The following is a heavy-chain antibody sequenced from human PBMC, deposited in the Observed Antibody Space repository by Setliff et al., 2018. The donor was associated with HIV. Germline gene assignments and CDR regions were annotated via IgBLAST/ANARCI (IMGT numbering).Heavy chain of an antibody. CDR1: GGSINNGPFY. V-gene: IGHV4-61*02. D-gene: IGHD2-15*01. CDR2: IYTSGST. Sequence: SETLSLTCSVSGGSINNGPFYWSWIRQSAGKGLEWIGRIYTSGSTFYNPSLKSRITISLDTSENHVSLLLSSVTAADTAVYYCARGNCDGGTCFSGYHFDFWGQGKLVTVSS. CDR3: ARGNCDGGTCFSGYHFDF. J-gene: IGHJ4*02.